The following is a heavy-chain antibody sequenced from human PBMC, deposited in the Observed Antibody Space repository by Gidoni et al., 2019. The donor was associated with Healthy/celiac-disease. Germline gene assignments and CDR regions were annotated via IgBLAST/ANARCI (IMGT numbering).Heavy chain of an antibody. CDR2: IKQDGSEK. Sequence: LVRQAPGKGLEWVANIKQDGSEKYYVDSVKGRFTISRDNAKNSLYLQMNSLRAEDTAVYYCARELYYYDSSGYYVPRAYYFDYWGQGTLVTVSS. J-gene: IGHJ4*02. CDR3: ARELYYYDSSGYYVPRAYYFDY. V-gene: IGHV3-7*01. D-gene: IGHD3-22*01.